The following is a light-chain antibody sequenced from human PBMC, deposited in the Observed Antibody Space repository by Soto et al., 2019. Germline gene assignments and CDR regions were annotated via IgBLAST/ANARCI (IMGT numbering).Light chain of an antibody. CDR1: YSDIGAYNY. Sequence: QSALTQPPSASGSPGQSVTIPCTGTYSDIGAYNYVSWYQQHPGKAPKVMIYDVSKRPSGVPDRFSGSKSGNTASLTISGLQAEDEADYYCCSYPGSHTWVFGGGTKLTVL. CDR2: DVS. V-gene: IGLV2-11*01. CDR3: CSYPGSHTWV. J-gene: IGLJ3*02.